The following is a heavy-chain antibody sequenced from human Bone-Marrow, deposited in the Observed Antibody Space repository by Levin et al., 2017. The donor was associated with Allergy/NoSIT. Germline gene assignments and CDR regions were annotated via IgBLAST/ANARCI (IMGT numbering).Heavy chain of an antibody. CDR2: ITGSGGST. D-gene: IGHD1-1*01. Sequence: GESLKISCAASGFTFSSYAMSWVRQAPGKGLEWVSSITGSGGSTYYADSVKGRFTISRDNSKNTLYLQMSSLRAEDTAVYYCAKAAGGYWYFDLWGRGTLVTVSS. CDR1: GFTFSSYA. J-gene: IGHJ2*01. CDR3: AKAAGGYWYFDL. V-gene: IGHV3-23*01.